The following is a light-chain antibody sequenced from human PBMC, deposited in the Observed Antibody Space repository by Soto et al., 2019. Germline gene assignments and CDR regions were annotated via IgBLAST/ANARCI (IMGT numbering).Light chain of an antibody. J-gene: IGLJ2*01. V-gene: IGLV1-44*01. CDR3: AAWDDSLNGYVV. CDR2: SNN. CDR1: SSNIGSNT. Sequence: QSVLTQPPSASGTPGQRVTISCSGSSSNIGSNTVNWYQQLPGTAPKLLIYSNNQRPSGVPDRCSGSKSGASASLAIGGLQSEEEDDYYCAAWDDSLNGYVVFGGGTKLTVL.